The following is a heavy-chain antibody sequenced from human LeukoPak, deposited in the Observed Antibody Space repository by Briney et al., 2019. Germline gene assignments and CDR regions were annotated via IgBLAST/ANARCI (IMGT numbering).Heavy chain of an antibody. Sequence: GGSLRLSCSASGFTFSSYSMNWVRQAPGKGLEWVSSISSSSSYIYYADSVKGQFTISRDNAKNSLYLQMNSLRAEDTAVYYCAREEKYYDSSGYRSWCFDYWGQGTLVTVSS. D-gene: IGHD3-22*01. CDR2: ISSSSSYI. V-gene: IGHV3-21*01. CDR3: AREEKYYDSSGYRSWCFDY. J-gene: IGHJ4*02. CDR1: GFTFSSYS.